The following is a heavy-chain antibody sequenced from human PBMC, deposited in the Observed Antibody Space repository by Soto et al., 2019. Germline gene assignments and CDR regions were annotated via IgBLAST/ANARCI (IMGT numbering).Heavy chain of an antibody. J-gene: IGHJ6*02. CDR3: ARVGAVTGDLIDYYYYYGMDV. D-gene: IGHD4-17*01. CDR1: GYSFTSYW. V-gene: IGHV5-51*01. Sequence: PGESLKISCKGSGYSFTSYWIGWVRQMPGKGLEWMGIIYPGDSDTRYSPSFQGQVTISADKSISTAYLQWSSLKASDTAMYYCARVGAVTGDLIDYYYYYGMDVWGQGTTVTVSS. CDR2: IYPGDSDT.